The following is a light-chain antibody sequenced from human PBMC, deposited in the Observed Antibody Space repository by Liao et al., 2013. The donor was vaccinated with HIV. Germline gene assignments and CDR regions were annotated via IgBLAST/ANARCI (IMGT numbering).Light chain of an antibody. Sequence: SYEVTQPPSVSVSPGQTASITCSGDKLGDKYACWYQQKPGQSPVLVIYQDSKRPSGIPERFSGSNSGNTATLTISGTQAMDEADYYCQAWDSRTLVVFGGGTKLTVL. J-gene: IGLJ2*01. V-gene: IGLV3-1*01. CDR1: KLGDKY. CDR3: QAWDSRTLVV. CDR2: QDS.